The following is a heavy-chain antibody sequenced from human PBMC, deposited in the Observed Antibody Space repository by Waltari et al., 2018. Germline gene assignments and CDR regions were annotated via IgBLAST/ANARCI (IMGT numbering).Heavy chain of an antibody. J-gene: IGHJ6*03. D-gene: IGHD2-2*01. Sequence: QVQLQQWGAGLLKPSETLSLTCAVYGGSFSGYYWSWIRQPPGKGLGWIGEINHSGSTNYNPSLKSRGTISVDTSKNQFSLQLSSVTAADTAVYYCARGRIVVVPAADYYMDVWGKGTTVTVSS. V-gene: IGHV4-34*01. CDR2: INHSGST. CDR3: ARGRIVVVPAADYYMDV. CDR1: GGSFSGYY.